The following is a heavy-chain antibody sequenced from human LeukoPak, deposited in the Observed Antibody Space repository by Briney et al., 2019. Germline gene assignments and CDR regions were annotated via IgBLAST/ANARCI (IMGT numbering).Heavy chain of an antibody. CDR3: AKVLSGSQDY. CDR2: ISGSGSNT. CDR1: GFTFSSYA. Sequence: GGSLRPSCAASGFTFSSYAMTWVRQAPGKGLELVSIISGSGSNTYYADSVKGRFTISRDNSKNTVYLQMNSLRAEDAAVYYCAKVLSGSQDYWGQGTLVTVFS. D-gene: IGHD1-20*01. V-gene: IGHV3-23*01. J-gene: IGHJ4*02.